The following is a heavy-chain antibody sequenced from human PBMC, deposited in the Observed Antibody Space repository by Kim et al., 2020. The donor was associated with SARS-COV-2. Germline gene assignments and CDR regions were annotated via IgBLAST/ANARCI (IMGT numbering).Heavy chain of an antibody. Sequence: GGSLRLSCVVSGFTFGDYAMHWVRQAPGKGLEWVSGISWNSGTICYADSVKGRFTISRDNAKNSLYLQMNSLRPEDTALYYCAKDPYSKSSAFDIWGQGTMVTVSS. J-gene: IGHJ3*02. V-gene: IGHV3-9*01. D-gene: IGHD6-13*01. CDR3: AKDPYSKSSAFDI. CDR1: GFTFGDYA. CDR2: ISWNSGTI.